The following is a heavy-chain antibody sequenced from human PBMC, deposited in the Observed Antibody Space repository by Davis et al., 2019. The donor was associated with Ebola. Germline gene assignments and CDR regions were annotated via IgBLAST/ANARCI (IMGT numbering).Heavy chain of an antibody. CDR3: AKIPLSATGWYFDY. CDR2: ISGSGGST. CDR1: GFTFSSYA. V-gene: IGHV3-23*01. Sequence: GESLKISCAASGFTFSSYAMSWVRQAPGKGLEWVSAISGSGGSTYYADSVKGRFTISRDNSKNTLYLQMNSLRAEDTAVYYCAKIPLSATGWYFDYWGQGTLVTVSS. D-gene: IGHD5-12*01. J-gene: IGHJ4*02.